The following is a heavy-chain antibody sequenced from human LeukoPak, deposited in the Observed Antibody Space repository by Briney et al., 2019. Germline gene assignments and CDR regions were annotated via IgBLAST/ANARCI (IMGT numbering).Heavy chain of an antibody. V-gene: IGHV4-34*01. CDR1: GGSFSGYY. CDR3: ARRLVLIDY. CDR2: INHSGST. J-gene: IGHJ4*02. D-gene: IGHD4/OR15-4a*01. Sequence: SETLSLTCAVYGGSFSGYYWSWIRQPPGKGLEWIGEINHSGSTNYNPSLKSRVTISVDTSKNQFSLKLSSVTAADTAVYYCARRLVLIDYWGQGTLVTVSS.